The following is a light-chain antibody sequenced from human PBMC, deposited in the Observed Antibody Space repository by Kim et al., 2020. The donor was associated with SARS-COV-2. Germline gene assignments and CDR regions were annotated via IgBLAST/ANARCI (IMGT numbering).Light chain of an antibody. CDR1: SSNIGAGFD. CDR2: GNS. J-gene: IGLJ2*01. CDR3: QSYDSSLRGSV. Sequence: RVTISCTGGSSNIGAGFDVHWYQQLPGTAPKLLIYGNSNRPSGVPARFSGSKSGTSGSLAITGLQAEDEADYYCQSYDSSLRGSVFGGGTQLTVL. V-gene: IGLV1-40*01.